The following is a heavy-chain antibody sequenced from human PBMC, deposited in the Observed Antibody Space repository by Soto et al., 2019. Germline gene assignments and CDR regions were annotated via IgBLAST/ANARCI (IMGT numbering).Heavy chain of an antibody. CDR3: ARGGGVGVAGSAAFDM. CDR2: INPATGAA. Sequence: QLHLVQSGAVVKKPGASVTVSCSASGYPVTAYYMHWVRQAPGRGLEWMGGINPATGAAKYTQTFQGRVTMARDTSTSKVFMELGGLTSEDTAVFSCARGGGVGVAGSAAFDMWGQGTLVTVSS. J-gene: IGHJ3*02. V-gene: IGHV1-2*02. D-gene: IGHD3-3*01. CDR1: GYPVTAYY.